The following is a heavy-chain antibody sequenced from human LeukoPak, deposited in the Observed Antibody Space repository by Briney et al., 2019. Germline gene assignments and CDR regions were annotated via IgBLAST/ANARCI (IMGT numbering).Heavy chain of an antibody. CDR3: ARTPRELSSYYYYMDV. CDR1: GGSISSGGYY. J-gene: IGHJ6*03. V-gene: IGHV4-30-2*01. Sequence: SETLSLTCTVSGGSISSGGYYWSWIRQPPGKGLEWIGYIYHSGSTYYNPSLKSRVTISVDRSKNQFSLKLSSVTAADTAVYYCARTPRELSSYYYYMDVWGKGTTVTVSS. CDR2: IYHSGST. D-gene: IGHD1-26*01.